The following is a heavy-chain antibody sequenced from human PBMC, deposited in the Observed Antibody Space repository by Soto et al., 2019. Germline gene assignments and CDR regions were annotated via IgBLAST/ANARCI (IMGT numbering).Heavy chain of an antibody. V-gene: IGHV3-48*03. J-gene: IGHJ4*02. CDR3: ARDKDWAFDY. D-gene: IGHD3-9*01. CDR1: GFTFSSYS. Sequence: GGSLRLSCVASGFTFSSYSMVWVRQAPGKGLEWVSYIFVTGGTIYYAEYVKGRFTVSRDNAKNSLFLLMNSLRAEDTAVYYCARDKDWAFDYWGQGTQVTVSS. CDR2: IFVTGGTI.